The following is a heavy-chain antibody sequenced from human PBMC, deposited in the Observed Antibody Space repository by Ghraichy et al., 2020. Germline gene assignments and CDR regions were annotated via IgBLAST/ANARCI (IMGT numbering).Heavy chain of an antibody. J-gene: IGHJ3*02. CDR3: TRGFHSLDI. Sequence: GGSLRLSCAASGFTFSDYHMDWVRQVPGKRLEWVARIRKKANKYTTEYAASAKGRFTISRDDSKNSLYLQMNTPETEDTAVYYCTRGFHSLDIWGQGTMVTVSS. V-gene: IGHV3-72*01. CDR1: GFTFSDYH. CDR2: IRKKANKYTT.